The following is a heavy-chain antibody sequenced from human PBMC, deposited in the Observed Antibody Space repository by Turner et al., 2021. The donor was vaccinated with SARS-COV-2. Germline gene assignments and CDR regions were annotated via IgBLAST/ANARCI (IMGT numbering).Heavy chain of an antibody. Sequence: ELQLVESGGGLVPPGGSRRLSCSASGFTFSTYAMHWVRQAPGKGLEYLSVVSSNGDFTYYSDSVKGRFIISRDNSENTLYLQMSSLRPADTAVYYCVFYGSTAAYWGQGTLVSVSS. V-gene: IGHV3-64D*06. CDR2: VSSNGDFT. CDR3: VFYGSTAAY. D-gene: IGHD4-17*01. J-gene: IGHJ4*02. CDR1: GFTFSTYA.